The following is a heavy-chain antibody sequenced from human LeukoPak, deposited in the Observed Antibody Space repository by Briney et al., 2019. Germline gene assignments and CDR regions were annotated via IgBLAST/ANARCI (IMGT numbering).Heavy chain of an antibody. Sequence: SETLSLTCAVYGGSFSGYYWSWIRQPPGKGLEWIGEINHSGSTNYNPSLKSRVTISVDTSKNQFSLKLSSVAAADTAVYYCARGGRIAAAGTGYFDYWGQGTLVTVSS. J-gene: IGHJ4*02. V-gene: IGHV4-34*01. CDR1: GGSFSGYY. CDR3: ARGGRIAAAGTGYFDY. CDR2: INHSGST. D-gene: IGHD6-13*01.